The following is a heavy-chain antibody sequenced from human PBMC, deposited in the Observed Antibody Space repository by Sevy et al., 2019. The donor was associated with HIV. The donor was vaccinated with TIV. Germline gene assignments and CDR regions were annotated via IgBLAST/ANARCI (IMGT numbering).Heavy chain of an antibody. CDR1: GGSFSGYY. CDR3: VRRLLGYYYDSSGYKVGYFDY. V-gene: IGHV4-34*01. J-gene: IGHJ4*02. D-gene: IGHD3-22*01. Sequence: SDTLSLTCAVYGGSFSGYYWSWIRQPPGKGLEWIGEINHSGSTNYNPSLKSRVTISVDTSKNQFSLKLSSVTAADTAVYYCVRRLLGYYYDSSGYKVGYFDYWGQGTLVTVSS. CDR2: INHSGST.